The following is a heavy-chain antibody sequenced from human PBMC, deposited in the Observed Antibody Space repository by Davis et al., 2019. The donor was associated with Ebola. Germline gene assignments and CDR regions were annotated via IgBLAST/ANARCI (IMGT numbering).Heavy chain of an antibody. V-gene: IGHV4-4*07. J-gene: IGHJ4*02. CDR2: IYTSGST. D-gene: IGHD6-13*01. CDR3: ARGGGRAAAGDI. Sequence: PGGSLRLSCTVSGGSISSYYWSWIRQPAGKGLEWIGRIYTSGSTNYNPSLKSRVTMSVDTSKNQFSLKLSSVTAADTAVYYCARGGGRAAAGDIWGQGTLVTVSS. CDR1: GGSISSYY.